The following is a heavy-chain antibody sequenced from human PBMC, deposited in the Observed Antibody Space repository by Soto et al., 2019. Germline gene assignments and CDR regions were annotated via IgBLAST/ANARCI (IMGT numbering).Heavy chain of an antibody. D-gene: IGHD4-17*01. Sequence: GGSLRLSCAASGFIFSTYAMNWVCQTPGKGLEWVSAISSSGDSTYYAESVRGRFTISRDNSINTLYLQMRSLRPEDTAVYYCAHPRGYGVFDAVDIWGQGTMVTVSS. CDR2: ISSSGDST. CDR3: AHPRGYGVFDAVDI. CDR1: GFIFSTYA. J-gene: IGHJ3*02. V-gene: IGHV3-23*01.